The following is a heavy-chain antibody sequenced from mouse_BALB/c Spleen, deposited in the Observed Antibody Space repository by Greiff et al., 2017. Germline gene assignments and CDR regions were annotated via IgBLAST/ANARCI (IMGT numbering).Heavy chain of an antibody. D-gene: IGHD1-2*01. CDR2: ISSGGSYT. CDR1: GFTFSSYA. Sequence: DVKLQESGGGLVKPGGSLKLSCAASGFTFSSYAMSWVRQTPEKRLEWVATISSGGSYTYYPDSVKGRFTISRDNAKNTLYLQMSSLRSEDTAMYYCARQEGSTTALDYWGQGTTLTVSS. V-gene: IGHV5-9-3*01. J-gene: IGHJ2*01. CDR3: ARQEGSTTALDY.